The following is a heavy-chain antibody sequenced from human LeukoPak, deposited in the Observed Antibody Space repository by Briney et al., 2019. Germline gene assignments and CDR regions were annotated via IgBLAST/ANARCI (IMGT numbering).Heavy chain of an antibody. J-gene: IGHJ4*02. V-gene: IGHV4-59*08. CDR1: GGSISSYY. Sequence: PSETLSLTCTVSGGSISSYYWSWIRQPPGKGLEWIGYIYYSGSTNYNPSLKSRVTTSVDTSKNQFSLKLSSVTAADTAVYYCARHGHSGSYLVFDYWGQGTLVTVSS. D-gene: IGHD1-26*01. CDR3: ARHGHSGSYLVFDY. CDR2: IYYSGST.